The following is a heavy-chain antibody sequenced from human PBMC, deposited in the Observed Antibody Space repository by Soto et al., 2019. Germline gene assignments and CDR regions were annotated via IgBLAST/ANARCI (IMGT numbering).Heavy chain of an antibody. CDR1: GFTFSRYG. D-gene: IGHD3-3*01. Sequence: QVQLVESGGGVVQPGRSLRLSCAASGFTFSRYGMHWVRQAPGKGLEWVAVIWYDGSNKYYADSVKGRFTISRDNSKNTLYLQMNSLRAEDTAVYYCARGPSYYDFWSGAPFDYWGQGTLVTVSS. V-gene: IGHV3-33*01. CDR2: IWYDGSNK. J-gene: IGHJ4*02. CDR3: ARGPSYYDFWSGAPFDY.